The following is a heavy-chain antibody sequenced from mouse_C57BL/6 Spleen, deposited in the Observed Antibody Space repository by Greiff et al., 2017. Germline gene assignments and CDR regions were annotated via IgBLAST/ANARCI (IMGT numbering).Heavy chain of an antibody. CDR3: ARSAYYDGSGDWYFDV. J-gene: IGHJ1*03. CDR1: GYAFSSSW. Sequence: VQLQQSGPELVKPGASVKISCKASGYAFSSSWMNWVKQRTGKGLEWIGRIYPGDGDTNYTEKFKGKATMTADKSSSTAYMQLSSLTSEDSAVYCGARSAYYDGSGDWYFDVWGTGTTVTVSS. D-gene: IGHD1-1*01. CDR2: IYPGDGDT. V-gene: IGHV1-82*01.